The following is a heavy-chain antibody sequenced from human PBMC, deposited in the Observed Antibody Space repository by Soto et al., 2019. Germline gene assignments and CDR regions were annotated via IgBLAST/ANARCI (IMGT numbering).Heavy chain of an antibody. CDR2: ISAYNGDT. CDR3: ARDQEYSTSGLYWFDP. D-gene: IGHD6-6*01. CDR1: GYTFTSFG. J-gene: IGHJ5*02. Sequence: ASVKVSCKASGYTFTSFGITWVRQAPGQDLEWLGWISAYNGDTNYAPRLQGRVTMTTDTSTSTVYMELKSLKSDDTAVYYCARDQEYSTSGLYWFDPWGQGTLVTVSS. V-gene: IGHV1-18*04.